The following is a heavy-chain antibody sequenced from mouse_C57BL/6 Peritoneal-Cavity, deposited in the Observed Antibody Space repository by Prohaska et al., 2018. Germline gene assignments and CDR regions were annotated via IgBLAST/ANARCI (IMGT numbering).Heavy chain of an antibody. V-gene: IGHV6-3*01. CDR1: GFTFSNYW. J-gene: IGHJ3*01. CDR2: IRLKSDNYAT. Sequence: EVMLEESGGGLVPPGGFMKLSCVASGFTFSNYWMQWVRQSPEEGLEWVAQIRLKSDNYATDDAESVKGRFTISRDDSKSSVYLQMNNLRAEDTGIYYCTRVAYWGQGTLVTVSA. CDR3: TRVAY.